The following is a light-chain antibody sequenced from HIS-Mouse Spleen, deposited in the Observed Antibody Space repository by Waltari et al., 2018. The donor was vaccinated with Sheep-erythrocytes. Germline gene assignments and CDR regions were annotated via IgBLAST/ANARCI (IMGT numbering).Light chain of an antibody. Sequence: QSALTQPASVSGSPGQSIPISCTGTSSYVGSYHLVSWYQQHPGKAPKLMIYEGSKRPSGVSNRFSGSKSGNTASLTISGLQAEDEADYYCCSYAGSSTPWVFGGGTKLTVL. J-gene: IGLJ3*02. V-gene: IGLV2-23*01. CDR2: EGS. CDR1: SSYVGSYHL. CDR3: CSYAGSSTPWV.